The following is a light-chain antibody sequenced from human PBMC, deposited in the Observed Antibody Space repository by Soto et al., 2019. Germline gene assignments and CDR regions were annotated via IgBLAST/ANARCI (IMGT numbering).Light chain of an antibody. Sequence: EIVLTQSPGTLSLSPGEGATLSCRASQSVSTNFFAWYQQKPGQAPRLLIYGASTRATGIPDRFSGSGSGTDFTLTISRLEPVYFAVYYCQQYGITSWTFGQGTKV. V-gene: IGKV3-20*01. J-gene: IGKJ1*01. CDR2: GAS. CDR1: QSVSTNF. CDR3: QQYGITSWT.